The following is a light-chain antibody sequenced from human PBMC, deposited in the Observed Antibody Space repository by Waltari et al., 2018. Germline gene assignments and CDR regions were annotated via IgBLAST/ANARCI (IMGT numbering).Light chain of an antibody. CDR2: ENN. CDR3: GTWDTSLSAGV. Sequence: QSVLTQPPSVSAAPGQKVTISCSGSSSDIGNNLVSWYQQHPGTAPKLLIYENNKRPSGIPDRFSGSKSGTSATLGITGLQTGDEADYYCGTWDTSLSAGVFGGGTKLTVL. CDR1: SSDIGNNL. J-gene: IGLJ3*02. V-gene: IGLV1-51*02.